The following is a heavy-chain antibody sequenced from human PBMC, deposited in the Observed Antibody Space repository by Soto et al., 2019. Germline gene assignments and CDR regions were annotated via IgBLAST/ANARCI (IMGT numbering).Heavy chain of an antibody. Sequence: VGSLRLSCAASGFTFSTYWMHWVRQAPGKGLVWVSRIKSDGSITIYADSVKGRFTISRDNAKNTLYLQMNSLRVEDTAVYYCARSDWFDPWGQGTLVTVSS. CDR1: GFTFSTYW. J-gene: IGHJ5*02. V-gene: IGHV3-74*01. CDR3: ARSDWFDP. CDR2: IKSDGSIT.